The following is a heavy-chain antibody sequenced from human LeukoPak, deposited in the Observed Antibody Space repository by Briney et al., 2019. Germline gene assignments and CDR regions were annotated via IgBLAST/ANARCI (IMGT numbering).Heavy chain of an antibody. CDR3: ARGLGWGATIFDY. J-gene: IGHJ4*02. CDR2: MYYSGST. D-gene: IGHD1-26*01. CDR1: GGSTSSSGYY. V-gene: IGHV4-39*07. Sequence: SETLSLTCTVSGGSTSSSGYYWGWIRQPPAKGLEWIGVMYYSGSTSYNPSLKSRVTISVDTSKNQFSLKVRSVTAADTAVYYCARGLGWGATIFDYWGQGALVTVSS.